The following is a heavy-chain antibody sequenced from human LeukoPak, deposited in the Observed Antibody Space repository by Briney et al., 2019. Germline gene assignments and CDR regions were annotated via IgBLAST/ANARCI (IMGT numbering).Heavy chain of an antibody. CDR2: IYYSGTT. Sequence: PSETLSLTCTVSSGSISSYYWSWTRQPPGKGLEWIGYIYYSGTTNYNPSLKSRVTISVDTSKNQFSLKLSSVTAADTAVYYCARGVYIAAAQYGYWGQGTLVTVSS. J-gene: IGHJ4*02. CDR1: SGSISSYY. D-gene: IGHD6-13*01. V-gene: IGHV4-59*01. CDR3: ARGVYIAAAQYGY.